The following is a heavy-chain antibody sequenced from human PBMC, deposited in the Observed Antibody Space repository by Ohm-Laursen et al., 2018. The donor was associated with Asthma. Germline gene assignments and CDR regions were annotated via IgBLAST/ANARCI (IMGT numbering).Heavy chain of an antibody. V-gene: IGHV1-58*01. D-gene: IGHD3-3*01. CDR2: IVVGSGNT. CDR1: GFTFTSSA. J-gene: IGHJ6*02. CDR3: AADGPANYDFWDYYYYGMDV. Sequence: GASVKVSCNASGFTFTSSAVQWVRQARGQRLEWIGWIVVGSGNTNYAQKFQERVTITRDMSTSTAYMELSSLRSEDTAVYYCAADGPANYDFWDYYYYGMDVWGQGTTVTVSS.